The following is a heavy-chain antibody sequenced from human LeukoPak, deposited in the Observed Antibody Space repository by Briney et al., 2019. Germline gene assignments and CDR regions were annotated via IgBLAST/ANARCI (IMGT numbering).Heavy chain of an antibody. Sequence: PGGSLRLSCAASGFTFSSYGMSWVRQAPGKGLEWVSGINWNGGSTGYADSVKGRFTISRDNAKNSLYLQMNSLRAEDTALYYCAREDYSGYDYSHYYMDVWGKGTTVTVSS. V-gene: IGHV3-20*04. CDR3: AREDYSGYDYSHYYMDV. CDR2: INWNGGST. D-gene: IGHD5-12*01. J-gene: IGHJ6*03. CDR1: GFTFSSYG.